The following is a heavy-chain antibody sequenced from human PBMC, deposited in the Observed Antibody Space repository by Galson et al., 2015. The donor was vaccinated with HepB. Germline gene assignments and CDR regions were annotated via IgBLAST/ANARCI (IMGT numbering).Heavy chain of an antibody. CDR1: GFTVSNYA. D-gene: IGHD3-10*01. CDR2: ISGSGSST. J-gene: IGHJ6*02. CDR3: AKDRSRDYYGSGSYYSLYSYGMDV. V-gene: IGHV3-23*01. Sequence: SLRLSCAASGFTVSNYAMSWVRQAPGKGLEWVAGISGSGSSTYYAASVKGRFTNSRDNSKRTLYLQMNSLRGEDTAGYYCAKDRSRDYYGSGSYYSLYSYGMDVWGQGTTVTVSS.